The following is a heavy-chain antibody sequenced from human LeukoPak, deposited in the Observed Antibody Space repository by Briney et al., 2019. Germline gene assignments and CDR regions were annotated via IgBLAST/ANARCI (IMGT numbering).Heavy chain of an antibody. J-gene: IGHJ4*02. CDR3: ARDYDGSGYFGY. CDR2: ISSSSNYI. V-gene: IGHV3-21*01. Sequence: GGSLRLSGAASGFTFSIYTMNWGRQAPGKGLEWVSSISSSSNYIYYADSVKGRFTISRDNAKNSLYLQMNSLRAEDTAVYYCARDYDGSGYFGYWGQGTLVTVSS. CDR1: GFTFSIYT. D-gene: IGHD3-22*01.